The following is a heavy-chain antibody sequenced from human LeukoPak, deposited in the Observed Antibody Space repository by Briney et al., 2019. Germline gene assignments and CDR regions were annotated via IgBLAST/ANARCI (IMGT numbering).Heavy chain of an antibody. CDR3: AKDKQLLKGGYYFDY. CDR1: GFTFSSYG. J-gene: IGHJ4*02. Sequence: GRSLRLSCAASGFTFSSYGMHWVRQAPGKGLEWVAVISYDGSNKYYADSVKGRFTISRDNSKNTLYLQMNSLRAEDTAVYYCAKDKQLLKGGYYFDYWGQGTLVTVSS. V-gene: IGHV3-30*18. CDR2: ISYDGSNK. D-gene: IGHD4-11*01.